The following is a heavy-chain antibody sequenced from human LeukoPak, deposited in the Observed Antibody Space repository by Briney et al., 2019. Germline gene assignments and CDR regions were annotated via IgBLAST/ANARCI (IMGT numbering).Heavy chain of an antibody. CDR3: ASNSSGWYCTGY. CDR2: INPNSGGT. J-gene: IGHJ4*02. D-gene: IGHD6-19*01. Sequence: ASVKVSCKASGYTFTGYYMHWVRQTPGQGLEWMGWINPNSGGTNYAQKFQGWVTMTRDTSTSTAYMELSSQRSEDIDVYYCASNSSGWYCTGYWGQGTLVTVSS. CDR1: GYTFTGYY. V-gene: IGHV1-2*04.